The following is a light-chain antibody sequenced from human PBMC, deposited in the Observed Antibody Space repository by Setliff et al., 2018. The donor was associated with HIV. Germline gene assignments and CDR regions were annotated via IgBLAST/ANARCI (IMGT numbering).Light chain of an antibody. CDR2: RNI. CDR3: QSYDSSLSGYV. V-gene: IGLV1-40*01. J-gene: IGLJ1*01. CDR1: SSNIGAGYD. Sequence: QSALAQPPSVSGAPGQRVTTSCTGSSSNIGAGYDVHWYQHLPGTAPKLLIYRNIDRPSGVPDRFSGSASGTSASLAISGLQAEDEADYYCQSYDSSLSGYVFGTGTKVTVL.